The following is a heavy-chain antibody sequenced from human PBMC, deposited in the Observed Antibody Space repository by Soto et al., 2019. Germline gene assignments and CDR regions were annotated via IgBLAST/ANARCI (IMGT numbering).Heavy chain of an antibody. CDR3: ARGGWFYYESSGRPDEY. D-gene: IGHD3-22*01. J-gene: IGHJ4*02. V-gene: IGHV3-7*01. CDR1: GFTFNTYW. CDR2: INKDGSEK. Sequence: EVQLVESGGGLVQPGGSLRLSCVTSGFTFNTYWMSWVRQAPGKGLECVANINKDGSEKNYVDSVKGRFTISRDNAKNSLYLQMNSLRADDTAVYYCARGGWFYYESSGRPDEYWGQGTLVTASS.